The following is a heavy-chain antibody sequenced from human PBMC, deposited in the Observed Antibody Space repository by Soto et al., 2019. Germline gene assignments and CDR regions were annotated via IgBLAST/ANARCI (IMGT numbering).Heavy chain of an antibody. V-gene: IGHV4-4*07. D-gene: IGHD4-17*01. Sequence: SDTLSLTVSVSGGFIRTYYWSWIRQPAGKGLEWLGRIYISGSANYNPSLKSRVTMSVDTSKNQISLRLNSVTAADTAVYYCAREYGDYYYFDYWGQGTLVTVSS. J-gene: IGHJ4*02. CDR3: AREYGDYYYFDY. CDR2: IYISGSA. CDR1: GGFIRTYY.